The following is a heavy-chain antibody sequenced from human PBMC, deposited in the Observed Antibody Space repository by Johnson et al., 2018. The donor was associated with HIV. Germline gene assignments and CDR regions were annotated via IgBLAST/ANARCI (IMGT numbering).Heavy chain of an antibody. J-gene: IGHJ3*02. CDR1: GFTFSSYW. CDR3: ASRSYGYVRDAFDI. Sequence: VQLVESGGGLVQPGGSLRLSCAASGFTFSSYWMSWVRQAPGKGLEWVANIKEDGSSTSYADSVKGRFTISRDNAKNTLYLQMNSLRAEDTAVYYCASRSYGYVRDAFDIWGQGTMVTRSS. CDR2: IKEDGSST. V-gene: IGHV3-7*01. D-gene: IGHD5-18*01.